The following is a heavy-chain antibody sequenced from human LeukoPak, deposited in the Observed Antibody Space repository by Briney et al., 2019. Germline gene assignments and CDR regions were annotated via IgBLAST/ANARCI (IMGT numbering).Heavy chain of an antibody. V-gene: IGHV4-39*07. CDR3: ARAITIFGVARPYYFDY. CDR2: IYYSGST. Sequence: SETLSLTCTVSGGSISSSSYYWGWIRQPPGKGLEWIGSIYYSGSTYYNPSLKSRVTISVDTSKNQFSLKLSSVTAADTAVYYCARAITIFGVARPYYFDYWGQGTLVTVSS. J-gene: IGHJ4*02. CDR1: GGSISSSSYY. D-gene: IGHD3-3*01.